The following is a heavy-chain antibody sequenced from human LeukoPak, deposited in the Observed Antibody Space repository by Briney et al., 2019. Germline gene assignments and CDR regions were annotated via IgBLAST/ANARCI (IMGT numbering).Heavy chain of an antibody. D-gene: IGHD1-14*01. Sequence: QAGGSLRLSCAASGFAFSNYWMTWVRQAPGKGLEWVANIKQDGSDKYYVDSVKSRFTISRDNAKNSLYLQMNSLRAEDTAVYYCASTGSCSFWGQGTTVTVSS. J-gene: IGHJ3*01. V-gene: IGHV3-7*01. CDR3: ASTGSCSF. CDR1: GFAFSNYW. CDR2: IKQDGSDK.